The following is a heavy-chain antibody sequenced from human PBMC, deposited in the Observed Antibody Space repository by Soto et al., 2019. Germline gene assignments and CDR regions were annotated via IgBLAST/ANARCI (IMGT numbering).Heavy chain of an antibody. Sequence: QVQLVQSGAEVKKPGASVKVSCKASGYTFSNYGISWVRQAPGQGLEWMGWISVYNGNTNYAQKLQGRVTMTTDTSTSTAYMELRSLRSDDTAVYYCARVGDCSGASCGYYYYFDMDVWGQGTTVTVSS. D-gene: IGHD2-15*01. CDR1: GYTFSNYG. J-gene: IGHJ6*02. V-gene: IGHV1-18*01. CDR3: ARVGDCSGASCGYYYYFDMDV. CDR2: ISVYNGNT.